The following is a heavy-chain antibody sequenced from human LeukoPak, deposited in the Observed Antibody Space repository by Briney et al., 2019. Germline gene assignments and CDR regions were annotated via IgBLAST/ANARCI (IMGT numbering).Heavy chain of an antibody. CDR3: ARSGGWNDADNWFDP. CDR1: GNTFAGYY. CDR2: INTHNGAT. V-gene: IGHV1-18*04. Sequence: ASVRVSCKASGNTFAGYYVHWVRQAPGQGLEWMGWINTHNGATNYAQHFQGRVTMTTDTSTSTAYMELRSLRSDDTAVYYCARSGGWNDADNWFDPWGQGTLVTVSS. D-gene: IGHD1-1*01. J-gene: IGHJ5*02.